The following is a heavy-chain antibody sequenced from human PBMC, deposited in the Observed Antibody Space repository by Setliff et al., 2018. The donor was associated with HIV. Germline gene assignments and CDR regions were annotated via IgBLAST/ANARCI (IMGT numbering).Heavy chain of an antibody. CDR1: GYTFTSFH. V-gene: IGHV1-46*01. CDR3: ARDLSISNPYYDILTGPGVY. J-gene: IGHJ4*02. D-gene: IGHD3-9*01. CDR2: INPSGGST. Sequence: GASVKVSCKASGYTFTSFHMYWVRQAPGQGLEWMGSINPSGGSTSYAQKFQGRVTMTRDTSTSTVYMELSSLNSEDTAVYYCARDLSISNPYYDILTGPGVYWGQGTLVTVSS.